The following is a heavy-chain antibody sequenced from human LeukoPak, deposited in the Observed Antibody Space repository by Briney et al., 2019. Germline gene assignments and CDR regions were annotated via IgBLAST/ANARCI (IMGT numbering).Heavy chain of an antibody. CDR1: GYTFTSYD. J-gene: IGHJ6*02. V-gene: IGHV1-8*01. CDR2: MNHNSGNT. Sequence: ASVKVSCKASGYTFTSYDINWVRQATGQGLEWMGWMNHNSGNTGYAQKFQGRVTMTRNTSISTAYMELSSLRSEDTAVYYCARVNRYCSSTSCYTELYPLYYYYYGMDVWGQGTTVTVSS. CDR3: ARVNRYCSSTSCYTELYPLYYYYYGMDV. D-gene: IGHD2-2*02.